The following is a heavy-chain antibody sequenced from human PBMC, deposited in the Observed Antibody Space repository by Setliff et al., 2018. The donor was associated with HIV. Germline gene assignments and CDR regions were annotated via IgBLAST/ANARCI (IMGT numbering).Heavy chain of an antibody. V-gene: IGHV1-18*01. CDR1: GYTFSTNA. Sequence: ASVKVSCKASGYTFSTNAMHWVRQAPGQRLEWMGWISAYNGNTNYAQKLQGRVTMTTDTSTSTAYMELRSLKSDDTAVYYCARGKTWLRFLDYWGQGTLVTVSS. CDR3: ARGKTWLRFLDY. CDR2: ISAYNGNT. D-gene: IGHD5-12*01. J-gene: IGHJ4*02.